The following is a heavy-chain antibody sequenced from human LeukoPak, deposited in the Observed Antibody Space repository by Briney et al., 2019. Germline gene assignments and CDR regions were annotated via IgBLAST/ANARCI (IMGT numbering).Heavy chain of an antibody. CDR3: ARFGYGSGSYYNWFDP. V-gene: IGHV4-39*07. Sequence: SETLSLTCTVSGGSTSSSSYYWGWIRQPLGKGLEWIGSIYYSGSTYYNPSLKSRVTISVDTSKNQFSLKLSSVTAADTAVYYCARFGYGSGSYYNWFDPWGQGTLVTVSS. CDR2: IYYSGST. CDR1: GGSTSSSSYY. J-gene: IGHJ5*02. D-gene: IGHD3-10*01.